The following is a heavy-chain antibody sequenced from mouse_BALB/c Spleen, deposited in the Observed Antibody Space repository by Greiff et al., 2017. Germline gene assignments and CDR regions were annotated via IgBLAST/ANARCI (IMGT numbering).Heavy chain of an antibody. V-gene: IGHV14-4*02. Sequence: EVKLQQSGAELVRSGASVKLSCTASGFNIKDYYMHWVKQRPEQGLEWIGWIDPENGDTEYAPKFQGKATMTADTSSNTAYLQLSSLTSEDTAVYYCNRGYGYGYYAMDYWGQGTSVTVSS. D-gene: IGHD1-2*01. CDR1: GFNIKDYY. J-gene: IGHJ4*01. CDR3: NRGYGYGYYAMDY. CDR2: IDPENGDT.